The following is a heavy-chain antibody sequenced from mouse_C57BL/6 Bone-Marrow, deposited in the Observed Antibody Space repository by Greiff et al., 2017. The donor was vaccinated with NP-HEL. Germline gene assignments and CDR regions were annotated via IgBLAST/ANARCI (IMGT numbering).Heavy chain of an antibody. CDR2: IWWDDDK. D-gene: IGHD3-2*02. CDR1: GFSLSTFGMG. V-gene: IGHV8-8*01. J-gene: IGHJ2*01. CDR3: ARISQLRPRFDC. Sequence: QVTLKESGPGILQPSQTLSLTCSFSGFSLSTFGMGVGWIRQPSGQGLEWLAHIWWDDDKYYNPSLKSPLTISKTTSKNQVFLKIANVDTADTATYYCARISQLRPRFDCGGEGTTLTVSS.